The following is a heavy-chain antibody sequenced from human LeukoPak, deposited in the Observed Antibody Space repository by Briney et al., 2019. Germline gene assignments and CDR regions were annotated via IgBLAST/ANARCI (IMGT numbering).Heavy chain of an antibody. CDR2: INHSGST. V-gene: IGHV4-34*01. Sequence: SETLSLTCAVYGVSFSGYYWSWIRQPPGKGLEWIGEINHSGSTNYNPSLKSRVTISVDTSKNQFSLKLSSVTAADTAVYYCARGFRPGGRFDPWGQGTLVTVSS. CDR3: ARGFRPGGRFDP. D-gene: IGHD6-25*01. CDR1: GVSFSGYY. J-gene: IGHJ5*02.